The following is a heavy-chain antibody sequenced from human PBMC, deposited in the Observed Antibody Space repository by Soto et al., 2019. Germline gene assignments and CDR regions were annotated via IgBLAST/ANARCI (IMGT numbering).Heavy chain of an antibody. CDR2: INVYNGDR. CDR1: GYIFTKYG. Sequence: QVQVVQSGPELKKPGASVKVSCKAQGYIFTKYGIGWVRQAPGHGLEWAGLINVYNGDRMVAQKFQDRVSMTTDTATDTGYMELKSLRSGDTAVYYCARLQLGGDRMLNWFDPWGHGTLVTVSS. V-gene: IGHV1-18*01. D-gene: IGHD2-21*02. J-gene: IGHJ5*02. CDR3: ARLQLGGDRMLNWFDP.